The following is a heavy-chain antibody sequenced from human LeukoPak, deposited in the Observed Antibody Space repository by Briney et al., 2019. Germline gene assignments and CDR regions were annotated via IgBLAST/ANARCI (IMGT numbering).Heavy chain of an antibody. V-gene: IGHV1-24*01. D-gene: IGHD3-22*01. CDR1: GYTLTELS. J-gene: IGHJ4*02. Sequence: ASVKVSCKVSGYTLTELSMHWVRQAPGKGLEWMGGFDPEDGETIYAQKFQGRVTMTEDTSTDTAYMELSSLRSEDTVVYYCATADRYYYDSSGYFFDYWGQGTLVTVSS. CDR3: ATADRYYYDSSGYFFDY. CDR2: FDPEDGET.